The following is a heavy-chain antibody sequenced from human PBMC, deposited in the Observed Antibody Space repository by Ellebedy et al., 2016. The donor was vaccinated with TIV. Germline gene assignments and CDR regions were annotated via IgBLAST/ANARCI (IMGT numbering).Heavy chain of an antibody. V-gene: IGHV3-33*08. CDR1: GFTFSSYT. CDR2: IWYDGGNK. CDR3: ARDRHVDRGDCLDY. D-gene: IGHD2-21*02. J-gene: IGHJ4*02. Sequence: GESLKISCVASGFTFSSYTMSWVRQAPGKGLEWVAFIWYDGGNKYYADSVKGRFTISRDNSKNTLSLQMNNLGADDTAVYYCARDRHVDRGDCLDYWGQGTLVTVSS.